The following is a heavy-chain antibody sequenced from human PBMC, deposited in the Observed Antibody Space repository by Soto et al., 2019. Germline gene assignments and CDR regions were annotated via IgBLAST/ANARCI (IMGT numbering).Heavy chain of an antibody. CDR3: AKRLGTSYHYLGLDV. Sequence: EVQLLESGGGLVQPGGSLRLSCVASGFTFTSHAMNWVRQAPGKGLEWVSTSGGGGTSFYADSVKGRFTISRDNSKNTLYLQMNSLRAEDTAVYYCAKRLGTSYHYLGLDVWGLGTTVTVSS. D-gene: IGHD6-6*01. CDR2: SGGGGTS. J-gene: IGHJ6*02. CDR1: GFTFTSHA. V-gene: IGHV3-23*01.